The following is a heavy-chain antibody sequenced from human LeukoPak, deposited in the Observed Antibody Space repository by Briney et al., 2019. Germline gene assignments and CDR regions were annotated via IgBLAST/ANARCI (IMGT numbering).Heavy chain of an antibody. V-gene: IGHV4-39*07. Sequence: PSETLSLTCTVSGGSISSSSYYWGWIRQPPGKGLEWIGEINHSGSTYYNPSLKSRVTISVDTSKNQFSLKLSSVTAADTAVYYCARMAAAGRFDFWGQGTLVTVSS. CDR2: INHSGST. J-gene: IGHJ4*02. D-gene: IGHD6-13*01. CDR3: ARMAAAGRFDF. CDR1: GGSISSSSYY.